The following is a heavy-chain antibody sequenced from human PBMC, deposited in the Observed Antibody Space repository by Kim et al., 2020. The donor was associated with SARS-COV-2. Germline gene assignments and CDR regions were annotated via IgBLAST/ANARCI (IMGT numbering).Heavy chain of an antibody. J-gene: IGHJ4*02. V-gene: IGHV4-34*01. D-gene: IGHD2-2*01. CDR2: INHSGST. CDR1: GGSFSGYY. CDR3: ARGPFGSQLLWVD. Sequence: SETLSLTCAVYGGSFSGYYWSWIRQPPGKGLEWIGEINHSGSTNYNPSLKSRVTISVDTSKNQFSLKLSSVTAADTAVYYCARGPFGSQLLWVDWGQGTLVTVSS.